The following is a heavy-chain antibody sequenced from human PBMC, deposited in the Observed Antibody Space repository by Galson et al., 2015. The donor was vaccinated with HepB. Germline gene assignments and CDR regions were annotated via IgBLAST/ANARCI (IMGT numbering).Heavy chain of an antibody. CDR2: INTSGRTI. CDR3: ARDSQWLPDY. J-gene: IGHJ4*02. D-gene: IGHD6-19*01. Sequence: SLRLSCAASGFTFSSYEMNWVRQAPGRGLEWLSYINTSGRTIYYADSVKGRFTISRDNSKNSLYLQMNSLRAEDTAVYYCARDSQWLPDYWGQGTLVTGSS. V-gene: IGHV3-48*03. CDR1: GFTFSSYE.